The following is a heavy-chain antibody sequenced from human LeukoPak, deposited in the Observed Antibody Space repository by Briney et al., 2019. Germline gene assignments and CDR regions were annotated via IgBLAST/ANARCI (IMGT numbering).Heavy chain of an antibody. CDR2: IYYSGST. Sequence: SETLSLTCTVSGGSISSSSYYWGWIRQPPGKGLEWIGSIYYSGSTYYNPFLKSRVTISVDTSKNQFSLKLSSVTAADTAVYYCARDPGFVVVVPAAKQGQNYFDYWGQGTLVTVSS. CDR1: GGSISSSSYY. J-gene: IGHJ4*02. CDR3: ARDPGFVVVVPAAKQGQNYFDY. D-gene: IGHD2-2*01. V-gene: IGHV4-39*07.